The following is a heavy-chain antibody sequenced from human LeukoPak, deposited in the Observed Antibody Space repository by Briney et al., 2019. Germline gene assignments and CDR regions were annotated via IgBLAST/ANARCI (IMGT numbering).Heavy chain of an antibody. CDR3: ARVSRRFGELFDY. D-gene: IGHD3-10*01. V-gene: IGHV4-59*01. CDR1: GGSISSYY. CDR2: IYYSGST. J-gene: IGHJ4*02. Sequence: SETLSLTCTVSGGSISSYYWSWIRQPPGKGLEWIGYIYYSGSTNYNPSLKSRVTISVDTSKNQFSLKLSSVTAADTAVYYCARVSRRFGELFDYWGQGTPVTVSS.